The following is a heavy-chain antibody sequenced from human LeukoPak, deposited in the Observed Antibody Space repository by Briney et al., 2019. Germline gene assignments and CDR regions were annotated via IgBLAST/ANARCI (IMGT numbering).Heavy chain of an antibody. D-gene: IGHD1-26*01. J-gene: IGHJ4*02. CDR3: ARARATTIFDY. CDR2: ISSSSSYI. Sequence: GGSLRLSCAASGFTFSSYSMNWVRQAPGKGLEWVSSISSSSSYIYYADSVKGRFTVSRDNAKNSLYLQMNSLRAEDTAVYYCARARATTIFDYWGQGTLVTVSS. CDR1: GFTFSSYS. V-gene: IGHV3-21*01.